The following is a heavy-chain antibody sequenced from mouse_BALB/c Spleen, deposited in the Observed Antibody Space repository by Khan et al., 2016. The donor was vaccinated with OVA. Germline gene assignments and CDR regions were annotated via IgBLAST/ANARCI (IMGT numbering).Heavy chain of an antibody. CDR2: INPNNGGT. CDR1: GYSFSGYT. V-gene: IGHV1-18*01. Sequence: VRLQQSGSELVMPGPSMKISCKASGYSFSGYTMYWVKQSHGKNLEWIGLINPNNGGTYYNQKFKGKATLTADTSSSTAYMELLSLTSDDSAVYYCARSGYGNPFAYWGQGTLVTVSA. D-gene: IGHD2-10*02. CDR3: ARSGYGNPFAY. J-gene: IGHJ3*01.